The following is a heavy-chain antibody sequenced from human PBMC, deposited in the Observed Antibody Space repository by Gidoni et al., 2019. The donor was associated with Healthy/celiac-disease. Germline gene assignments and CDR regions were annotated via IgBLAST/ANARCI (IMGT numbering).Heavy chain of an antibody. J-gene: IGHJ5*02. CDR2: INHSGST. Sequence: QVQLQQWGAGLSKPSETLSLTCAVYGGSFSGYYWSWIRQPPGKGLEWIGEINHSGSTNYNPSLKSRVTISVDTSKNQFSLKLSSVTAADTAVYYCARAILGYIKNLRFDPWGQGTLVTVSS. D-gene: IGHD3-16*01. V-gene: IGHV4-34*01. CDR1: GGSFSGYY. CDR3: ARAILGYIKNLRFDP.